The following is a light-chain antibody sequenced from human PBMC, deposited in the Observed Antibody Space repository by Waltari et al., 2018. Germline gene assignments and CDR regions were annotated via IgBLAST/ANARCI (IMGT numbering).Light chain of an antibody. CDR2: AAS. CDR1: QTITSY. Sequence: DIQMTQSPASLSASVGDRVTITCRASQTITSYLNWYQHRPGKPPQLLIFAASRLQNGVPSRFSGSGSGTTFSLTISNVQPEDFATYFCQQTYSSPYTFGQGTKVDIK. V-gene: IGKV1-39*01. CDR3: QQTYSSPYT. J-gene: IGKJ2*01.